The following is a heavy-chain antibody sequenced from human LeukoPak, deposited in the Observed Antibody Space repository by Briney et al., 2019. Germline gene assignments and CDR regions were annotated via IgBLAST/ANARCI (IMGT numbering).Heavy chain of an antibody. V-gene: IGHV4-30-4*08. CDR1: GGSIGSGGYY. J-gene: IGHJ6*02. CDR2: IYYSGST. CDR3: ARDERWFGELWGYYYYYGMDV. D-gene: IGHD3-10*01. Sequence: LSLTCTVSGGSIGSGGYYWSWIRQHPGKGLEWIGYIYYSGSTYYNPSLKSRVTISVDTSKNQFSLKLSSVTAADTAVYYCARDERWFGELWGYYYYYGMDVWGQGTTVTVSS.